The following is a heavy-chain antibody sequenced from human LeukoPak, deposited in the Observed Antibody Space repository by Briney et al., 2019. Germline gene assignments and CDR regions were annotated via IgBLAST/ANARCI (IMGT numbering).Heavy chain of an antibody. Sequence: SVKVSCKASGGTFSSYAISWVRQAPGQGLEWMGGIIPIFGTANYAQKFQGRVTITADESTSTAYMELSSLRSEDTAVYYCAAERLRYFDWLLYSPYYYGMDVWGKGTTVTVSS. V-gene: IGHV1-69*13. D-gene: IGHD3-9*01. CDR2: IIPIFGTA. J-gene: IGHJ6*04. CDR3: AAERLRYFDWLLYSPYYYGMDV. CDR1: GGTFSSYA.